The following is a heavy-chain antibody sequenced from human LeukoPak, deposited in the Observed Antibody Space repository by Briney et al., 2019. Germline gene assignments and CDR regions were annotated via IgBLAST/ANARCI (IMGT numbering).Heavy chain of an antibody. J-gene: IGHJ4*02. Sequence: SVTLSLTCAVYGGSFSGYYWSWIRRPPGKGLEWIGEINHSGSTNYNPSLKSRVTISVDTSKNQFPLKLSSVTAADTAVYYCARGITSDYWGQGTLVTVSS. CDR2: INHSGST. CDR3: ARGITSDY. D-gene: IGHD3-10*01. V-gene: IGHV4-34*01. CDR1: GGSFSGYY.